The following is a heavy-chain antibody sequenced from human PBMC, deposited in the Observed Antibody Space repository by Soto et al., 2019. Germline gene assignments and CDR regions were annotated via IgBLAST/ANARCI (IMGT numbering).Heavy chain of an antibody. D-gene: IGHD3-16*01. CDR2: ISITGDYI. CDR1: RFTFSAFS. CDR3: ARHGGTPDLYFDY. J-gene: IGHJ4*02. V-gene: IGHV3-21*04. Sequence: GGSLRLSCVASRFTFSAFSMNWVRQAPGKGLEWVSSISITGDYIYYADSMKGRFTISRDNAKNSLYLQMSSLRAEDTALYYCARHGGTPDLYFDYWGQGTPVTVSS.